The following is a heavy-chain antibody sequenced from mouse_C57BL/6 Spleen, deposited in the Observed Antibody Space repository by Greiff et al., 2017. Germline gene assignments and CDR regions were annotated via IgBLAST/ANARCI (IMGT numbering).Heavy chain of an antibody. D-gene: IGHD2-3*01. CDR1: GYTFPSYD. CDR2: FYPRDGST. Sequence: VQLQQSGPELVKPGASVKLSCKASGYTFPSYDINWVKQRPGQGLEWIGWFYPRDGSTKYNEKFKGKATLPVDTSSSTAYMELHSLTSEDSAVYFCARDGYKGYFDVWGTGTTVTVSA. V-gene: IGHV1-85*01. CDR3: ARDGYKGYFDV. J-gene: IGHJ1*03.